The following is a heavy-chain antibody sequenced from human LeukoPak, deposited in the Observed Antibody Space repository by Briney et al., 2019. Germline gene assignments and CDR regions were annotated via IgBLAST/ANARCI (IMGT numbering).Heavy chain of an antibody. CDR2: INWNSGSI. D-gene: IGHD3-22*01. V-gene: IGHV3-9*03. CDR3: AKSSSPMVVVVISDSYFDL. CDR1: GFSFDDYA. Sequence: GGSLRLSCVAFGFSFDDYAMHWVRQAPGKGLEWVSGINWNSGSIGYADSVKGRFTISRDNAKNSLYLQMNGLRLEDMALYYCAKSSSPMVVVVISDSYFDLWGRGTLVTVSS. J-gene: IGHJ2*01.